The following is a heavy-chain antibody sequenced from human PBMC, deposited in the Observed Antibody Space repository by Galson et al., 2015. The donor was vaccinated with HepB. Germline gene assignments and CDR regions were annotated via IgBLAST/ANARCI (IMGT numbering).Heavy chain of an antibody. D-gene: IGHD6-19*01. J-gene: IGHJ4*02. CDR3: MMVYLSSGWEFDY. V-gene: IGHV5-51*01. CDR2: IYVGDSDT. CDR1: GYSFTSYW. Sequence: QSGAEVKKPGESLKISCKGSGYSFTSYWIGWVRQMPGKGLEWMGIIYVGDSDTRYSPSFQGQVTISADKSISTAYLQWSSLKASDTAIYYCMMVYLSSGWEFDYWGQGTLVTVSS.